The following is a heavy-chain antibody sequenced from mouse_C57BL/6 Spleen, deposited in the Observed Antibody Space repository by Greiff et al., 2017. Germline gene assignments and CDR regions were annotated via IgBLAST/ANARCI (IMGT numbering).Heavy chain of an antibody. J-gene: IGHJ1*03. CDR3: ARDEEGYWYFDV. CDR1: GFTFSSYA. Sequence: EVQLQESGGGLVKPGGSLKLSCAASGFTFSSYAMSWVRQTPEKRLEWVATISDGGSYTYYPDNVKGRFTISRDNAKNNLYLQMSHLKSEDTAMYYCARDEEGYWYFDVWGTGTTVTVSS. CDR2: ISDGGSYT. V-gene: IGHV5-4*01.